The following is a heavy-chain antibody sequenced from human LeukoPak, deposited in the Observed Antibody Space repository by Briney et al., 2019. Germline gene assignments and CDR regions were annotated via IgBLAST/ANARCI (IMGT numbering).Heavy chain of an antibody. V-gene: IGHV4-4*09. Sequence: SETLSLTCTVSGGSISSSHWSWIRQPPGKGLEWIGNIHTSGGTNYSPSLKSRVTISLDTSRNQCSLKLSSVTAADPAVYYCAGDRSPVVTPNYCYYYCMDVWGKGTTVTVSS. CDR2: IHTSGGT. CDR3: AGDRSPVVTPNYCYYYCMDV. CDR1: GGSISSSH. J-gene: IGHJ6*03. D-gene: IGHD4-23*01.